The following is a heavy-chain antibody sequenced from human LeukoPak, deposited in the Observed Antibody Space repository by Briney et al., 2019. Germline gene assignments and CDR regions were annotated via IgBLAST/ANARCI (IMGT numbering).Heavy chain of an antibody. Sequence: PGGSLRLSCAASGFTFRRYAMHWVRQAPGKGLEWVAVISYDGSNKYYADSVKGRFTISRDNSKNTLFLQMNSLRAEDTAVYTCAGPYMPPYSSSSSLYPWGQGTLVTVSS. CDR1: GFTFRRYA. CDR2: ISYDGSNK. D-gene: IGHD6-6*01. J-gene: IGHJ5*02. V-gene: IGHV3-30-3*01. CDR3: AGPYMPPYSSSSSLYP.